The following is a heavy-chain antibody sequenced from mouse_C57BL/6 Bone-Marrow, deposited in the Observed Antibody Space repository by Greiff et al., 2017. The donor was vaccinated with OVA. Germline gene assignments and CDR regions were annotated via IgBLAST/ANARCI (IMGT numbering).Heavy chain of an antibody. CDR3: ARGLLQAMDY. D-gene: IGHD2-3*01. CDR1: GYAFSSSW. V-gene: IGHV1-82*01. J-gene: IGHJ4*01. Sequence: VKLQESGPELVKPGASVKISCKASGYAFSSSWMNWVKQRPGKGLEWIGRIYPGDGDTNYNGKFKGKATLTADKSSSTAYMQLSSLTSEDSAVYFCARGLLQAMDYWGQGTSVTVSS. CDR2: IYPGDGDT.